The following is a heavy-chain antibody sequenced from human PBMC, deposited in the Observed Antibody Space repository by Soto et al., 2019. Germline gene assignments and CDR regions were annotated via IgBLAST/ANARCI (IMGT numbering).Heavy chain of an antibody. D-gene: IGHD4-17*01. CDR2: IYRSGST. CDR1: GDSIGSSPYF. Sequence: NPSETLSLTCSVSGDSIGSSPYFLGWIRQPPGKGLEWIGSIYRSGSTYYNPSLESRVTLSVDTSKNHFSLKLTSVTATDTAMYFCARQLDTVTTRYSYRGDNGYFDLWGLGTLFTVSS. J-gene: IGHJ5*02. V-gene: IGHV4-39*01. CDR3: ARQLDTVTTRYSYRGDNGYFDL.